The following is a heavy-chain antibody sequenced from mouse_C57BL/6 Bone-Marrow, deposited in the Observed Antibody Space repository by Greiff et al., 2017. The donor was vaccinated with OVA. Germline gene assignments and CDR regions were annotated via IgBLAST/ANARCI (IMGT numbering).Heavy chain of an antibody. CDR2: IYPGNGDT. CDR3: ARAGYYYGSSYFYYFDY. Sequence: QSGAELVRPGASVKMSCKASGYTFTSYNMHWVKQTPRQGLEWIGAIYPGNGDTSYNQKFKGKATLTVDKSSSTAYMQLSSLTSEDSAVYFCARAGYYYGSSYFYYFDYWGQGTTLTVSS. J-gene: IGHJ2*01. CDR1: GYTFTSYN. V-gene: IGHV1-12*01. D-gene: IGHD1-1*01.